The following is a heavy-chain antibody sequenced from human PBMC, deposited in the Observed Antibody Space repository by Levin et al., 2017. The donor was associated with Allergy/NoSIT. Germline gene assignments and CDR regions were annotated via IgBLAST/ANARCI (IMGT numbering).Heavy chain of an antibody. CDR3: AKDGSRITMVRGVIISWLFDY. CDR1: GFTFSSYG. D-gene: IGHD3-10*01. CDR2: ISYDGSNK. J-gene: IGHJ4*02. Sequence: GGSLRLSCAASGFTFSSYGMHWVRQAPGKGLEWVAVISYDGSNKYYADSVKGRFTISRDNSKNTLYLQMNSLRAEDTAVYYCAKDGSRITMVRGVIISWLFDYWGQGTLVTVSS. V-gene: IGHV3-30*18.